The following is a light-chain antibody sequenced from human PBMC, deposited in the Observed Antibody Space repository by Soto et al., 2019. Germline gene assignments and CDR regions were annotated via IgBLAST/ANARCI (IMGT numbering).Light chain of an antibody. J-gene: IGKJ4*01. Sequence: EIMLTQSPATLSLSPGERATLSCRASQSVSSYLAWYQQKPGQAPRLLIYDASNRATGIPARFSGSWSGTDFTLTNSSLEPEDFAVYYCQQRSNCPLTFGGGTKVEIK. CDR1: QSVSSY. CDR2: DAS. CDR3: QQRSNCPLT. V-gene: IGKV3-11*01.